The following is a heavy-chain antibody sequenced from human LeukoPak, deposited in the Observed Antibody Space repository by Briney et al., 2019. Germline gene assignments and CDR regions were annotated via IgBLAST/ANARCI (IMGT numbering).Heavy chain of an antibody. CDR3: ARDRQGRYSSSSGDFDY. V-gene: IGHV4-39*07. J-gene: IGHJ4*02. CDR1: GGSISSSSYY. CDR2: IYYSGST. Sequence: SETLSLTCTVSGGSISSSSYYWGWIRQPPGKGLEWIGSIYYSGSTYYNPSLKSRVTISVDTSKNQFSLKLSSVTAADTAVYYCARDRQGRYSSSSGDFDYWGQGTLVTVSS. D-gene: IGHD6-6*01.